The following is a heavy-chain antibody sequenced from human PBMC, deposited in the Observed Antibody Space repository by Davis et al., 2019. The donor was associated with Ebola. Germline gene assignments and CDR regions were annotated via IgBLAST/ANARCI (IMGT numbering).Heavy chain of an antibody. CDR1: GFTFSSYG. V-gene: IGHV3-30*03. J-gene: IGHJ6*02. Sequence: GESLKISCAASGFTFSSYGMHWVRQAPGKGLEWVAVISYDGSNKYYADSVKGRFTISRDNSKNTLYLQMNSLRAEDTAVYYCARETPTGGYYYYGMDVWGQGTTVTVSS. CDR2: ISYDGSNK. D-gene: IGHD4-11*01. CDR3: ARETPTGGYYYYGMDV.